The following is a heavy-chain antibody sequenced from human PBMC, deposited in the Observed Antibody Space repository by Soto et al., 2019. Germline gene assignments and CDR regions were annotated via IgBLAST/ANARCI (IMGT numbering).Heavy chain of an antibody. V-gene: IGHV1-3*01. Sequence: QVQLVQSGAELKKPGASVNISCQASGFTFSDTLINWVRQGPGQRLEWMGWINPANGNTRYSESFQGRVPISGLSSASAAYVALSDLTAEATAGYYWARDIVSVGPRANGALDVWGQGTMITVSS. CDR2: INPANGNT. D-gene: IGHD1-26*01. J-gene: IGHJ3*01. CDR1: GFTFSDTL. CDR3: ARDIVSVGPRANGALDV.